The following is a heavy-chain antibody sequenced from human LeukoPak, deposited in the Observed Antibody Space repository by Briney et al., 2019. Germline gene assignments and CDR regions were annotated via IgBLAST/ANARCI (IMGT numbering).Heavy chain of an antibody. D-gene: IGHD3-22*01. CDR2: IYYSGST. CDR3: ASWGGYYYDSSGFRYFQH. V-gene: IGHV4-59*11. CDR1: GGSISSHY. J-gene: IGHJ1*01. Sequence: KPSGTLSLTCTVSGGSISSHYWSWIRQPPGKGLEWIGYIYYSGSTNYNPSLKSRVTISVDTSENQFSLKLSSVTAADTAVYYCASWGGYYYDSSGFRYFQHWGQGTLVTVSS.